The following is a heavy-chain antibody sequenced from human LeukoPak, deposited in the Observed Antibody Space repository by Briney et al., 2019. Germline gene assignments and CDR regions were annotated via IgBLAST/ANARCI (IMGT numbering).Heavy chain of an antibody. J-gene: IGHJ4*02. CDR3: ARDSPHDY. CDR2: IYYSGST. V-gene: IGHV4-59*12. CDR1: GGSISSYY. Sequence: MPSETLSLTCTVSGGSISSYYWSWIRQPPGKGLEWIGYIYYSGSTDYKPSLKSRVTISVDTSKNQFSLKLSSVTAADTAVYYCARDSPHDYWGQGTLVTVSS.